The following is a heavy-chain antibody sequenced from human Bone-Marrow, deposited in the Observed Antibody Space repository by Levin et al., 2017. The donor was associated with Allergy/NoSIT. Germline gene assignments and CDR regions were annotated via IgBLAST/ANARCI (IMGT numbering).Heavy chain of an antibody. V-gene: IGHV3-30-3*01. J-gene: IGHJ4*02. CDR2: ISSDGSSQ. CDR3: ARSHFDVYLRLPSDY. Sequence: GGSLRLSCAASGFTFSNYAMHWVRQAPGKGLEWVAVISSDGSSQYYADSLKGRITISRDNSKNTLYLQMNSLRVEDTAVYYCARSHFDVYLRLPSDYWGQGTLVSVSS. D-gene: IGHD3-9*01. CDR1: GFTFSNYA.